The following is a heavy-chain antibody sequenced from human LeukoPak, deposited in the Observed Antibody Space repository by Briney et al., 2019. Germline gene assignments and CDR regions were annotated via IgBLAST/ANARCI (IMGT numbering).Heavy chain of an antibody. D-gene: IGHD3-16*01. CDR1: GGSISSSNW. CDR2: IYHSGST. V-gene: IGHV4-4*02. Sequence: SETLSLTCAVSGGSISSSNWWSWVRQPPGKGLEWIGEIYHSGSTNYNPSLKSRVTISVDTSKNQFSLKLSSVTAADTAVYYCATLGGSKGLGPYYMDVWGKGTTVTVSS. J-gene: IGHJ6*03. CDR3: ATLGGSKGLGPYYMDV.